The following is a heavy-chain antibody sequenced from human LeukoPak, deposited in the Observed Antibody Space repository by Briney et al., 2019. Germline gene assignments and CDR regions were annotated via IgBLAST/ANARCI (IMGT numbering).Heavy chain of an antibody. J-gene: IGHJ3*02. D-gene: IGHD1-7*01. CDR2: IYTSGST. Sequence: NPSETLSLTCTVSGGSISSYYWSWIRQPAGKGLEWIGRIYTSGSTNYNPSLKSRVTMSVDTSKNQFSLKLSSVTAADTAVYYCARVSGTTGGPAFDIWGQGTMVTVSS. V-gene: IGHV4-4*07. CDR3: ARVSGTTGGPAFDI. CDR1: GGSISSYY.